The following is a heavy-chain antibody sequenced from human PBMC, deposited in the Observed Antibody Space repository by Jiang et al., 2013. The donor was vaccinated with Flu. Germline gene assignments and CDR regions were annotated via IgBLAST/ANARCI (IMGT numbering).Heavy chain of an antibody. V-gene: IGHV1-3*01. CDR2: INAGDGNT. CDR1: GYTFTSYA. Sequence: KVSCRASGYTFTSYAIHWVRQAPGQRLEWMGWINAGDGNTKYSQKFQARVTITRDTSASTAYMELSSLRSEDTAVYYCARAEYYDFWSGYSYYFDYWGQGTLVTISS. J-gene: IGHJ4*02. D-gene: IGHD3-3*01. CDR3: ARAEYYDFWSGYSYYFDY.